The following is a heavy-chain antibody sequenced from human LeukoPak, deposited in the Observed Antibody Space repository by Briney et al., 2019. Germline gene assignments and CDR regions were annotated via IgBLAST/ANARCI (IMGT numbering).Heavy chain of an antibody. J-gene: IGHJ4*02. CDR1: GINFRGYW. Sequence: GGPLRLSCAVSGINFRGYWRARVRQAPGKGLEWVANMKQDGSEKYYVDSVKGRFTISRDNAKNSLYLEMNSLRVEDTAVYYCARDLGHTGYDLYDYWGQGTLVTVSS. D-gene: IGHD5-12*01. CDR2: MKQDGSEK. V-gene: IGHV3-7*01. CDR3: ARDLGHTGYDLYDY.